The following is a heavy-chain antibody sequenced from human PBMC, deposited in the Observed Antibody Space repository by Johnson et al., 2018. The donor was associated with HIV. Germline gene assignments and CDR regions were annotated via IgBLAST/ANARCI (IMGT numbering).Heavy chain of an antibody. Sequence: QMLLVESGGALVQPGDSLGLSCAASGFTFSSYAMHWVRQAPGKGLEWVAVISYDGSNKYYADSVKGRFTISRDNSKNTLYLQMNSLRAGDTAGYFCAREGHYDSRLGAFDIWGQGTMVTVSS. D-gene: IGHD3-22*01. CDR2: ISYDGSNK. CDR1: GFTFSSYA. J-gene: IGHJ3*02. CDR3: AREGHYDSRLGAFDI. V-gene: IGHV3-30*04.